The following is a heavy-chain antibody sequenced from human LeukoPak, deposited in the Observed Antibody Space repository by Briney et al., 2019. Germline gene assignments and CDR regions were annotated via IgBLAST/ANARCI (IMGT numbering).Heavy chain of an antibody. Sequence: PGGSLRLSCAASGFTFSSYGMHWVRQAPGKGLEWVAFIRYDGSNKYYADSVKGRFTISRDNSKNTLYLQMNSLRAEDTAVYYCAKAPGITFVGGDDYWGQGTLVTVSS. J-gene: IGHJ4*02. V-gene: IGHV3-30*02. CDR2: IRYDGSNK. CDR3: AKAPGITFVGGDDY. D-gene: IGHD3-16*01. CDR1: GFTFSSYG.